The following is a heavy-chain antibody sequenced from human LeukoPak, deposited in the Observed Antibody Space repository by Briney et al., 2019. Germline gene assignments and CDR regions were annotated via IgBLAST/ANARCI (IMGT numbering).Heavy chain of an antibody. V-gene: IGHV4-34*01. D-gene: IGHD6-13*01. CDR1: GGSFSGPY. J-gene: IGHJ4*02. CDR3: ASASYNSIFYY. CDR2: INHSGST. Sequence: PSETLSLTCGVYGGSFSGPYWSWIRQPPGKGLEWIGEINHSGSTSYNPSLKSRVTISLDTSKNQFSLKLSSVNAADTAVDYCASASYNSIFYYWGQGTLVTVSS.